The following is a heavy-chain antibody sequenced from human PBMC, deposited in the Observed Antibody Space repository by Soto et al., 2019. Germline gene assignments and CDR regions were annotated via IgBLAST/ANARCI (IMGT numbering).Heavy chain of an antibody. CDR3: ARSYCSGGTCLLYYFDY. Sequence: SETLSLTCTVSGGSISSYYWSWVRQPPGKGLEWIGCIYYSQSSNYNPSLKSRVTISVGTSKNQFSLKLTSVTAADTAVYFCARSYCSGGTCLLYYFDYWGQGTLVTVSS. D-gene: IGHD2-15*01. V-gene: IGHV4-59*01. CDR2: IYYSQSS. J-gene: IGHJ4*02. CDR1: GGSISSYY.